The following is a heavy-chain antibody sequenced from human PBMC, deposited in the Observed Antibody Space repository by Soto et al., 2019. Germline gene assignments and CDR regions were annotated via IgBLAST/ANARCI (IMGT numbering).Heavy chain of an antibody. CDR2: IKSKTDGGTT. V-gene: IGHV3-15*07. CDR3: TTDRGWELLQVFDY. CDR1: GFTFSNAW. Sequence: EVQLVESGGGLVKPGGSLRLSCAASGFTFSNAWMNWVRQAPGKGLEWVGRIKSKTDGGTTDYAAPVKGRFTISRDDSKNTLYLQMNSLKTEDTAVYYCTTDRGWELLQVFDYWGQGTLVTVSS. D-gene: IGHD1-26*01. J-gene: IGHJ4*02.